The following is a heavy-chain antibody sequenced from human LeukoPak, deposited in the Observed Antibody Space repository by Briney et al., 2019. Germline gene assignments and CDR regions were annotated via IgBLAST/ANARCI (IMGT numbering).Heavy chain of an antibody. V-gene: IGHV3-33*06. CDR3: AKGGGNFRIPFDY. D-gene: IGHD4-23*01. CDR2: IWYDGSNK. CDR1: GFTFSRYG. J-gene: IGHJ4*02. Sequence: GRSLRLSCAASGFTFSRYGMHCVRQAPGKGLGWVAVIWYDGSNKYYADSVKGRFTISRDNSKITLYLQMDRVRAEDTAVYYCAKGGGNFRIPFDYWGQGTLVTVSS.